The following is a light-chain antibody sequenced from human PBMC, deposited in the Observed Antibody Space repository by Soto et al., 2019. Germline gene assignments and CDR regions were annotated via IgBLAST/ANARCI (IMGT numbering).Light chain of an antibody. J-gene: IGKJ2*01. V-gene: IGKV1-39*01. CDR2: AAS. CDR1: QSISSH. CDR3: PESFRSPHT. Sequence: DIQMTQSPSSLSASVGDRVTITCRASQSISSHLNWYQQIPGKAPKLLIYAASRLVSGVPSRFSGSGSETDFTLTISSLQPEDFATYHCPESFRSPHTFGQGTQVDIK.